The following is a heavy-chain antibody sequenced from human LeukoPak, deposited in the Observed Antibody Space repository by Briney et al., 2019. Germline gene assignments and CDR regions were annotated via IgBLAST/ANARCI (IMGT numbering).Heavy chain of an antibody. CDR1: GGTFNNYA. Sequence: ASVKVSCKASGGTFNNYAISWVRQAPGQGLEWMGGIIPIFGTANYAQKFQGRVTITADESTSTAYMELSSLRAEDTAVYYCARDGSGWSREWGQGTLVTVSS. CDR2: IIPIFGTA. CDR3: ARDGSGWSRE. V-gene: IGHV1-69*13. D-gene: IGHD6-19*01. J-gene: IGHJ4*02.